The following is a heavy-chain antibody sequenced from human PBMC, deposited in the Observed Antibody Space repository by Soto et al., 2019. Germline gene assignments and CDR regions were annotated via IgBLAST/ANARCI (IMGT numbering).Heavy chain of an antibody. CDR3: ARGRGYSGYGPLVY. J-gene: IGHJ4*02. V-gene: IGHV4-34*01. D-gene: IGHD5-12*01. CDR2: INHSGST. Sequence: PSETLSLTCAVXGGSFSGYYWSWIRQPPGKGLEWIGEINHSGSTNYNPSLKSRVTISVDTSKNQFSLKLSSVTAADTAVYYCARGRGYSGYGPLVYWGQGTLVTVSS. CDR1: GGSFSGYY.